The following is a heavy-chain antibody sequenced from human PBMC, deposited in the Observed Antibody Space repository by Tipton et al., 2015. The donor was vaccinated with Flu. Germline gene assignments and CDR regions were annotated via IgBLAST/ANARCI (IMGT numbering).Heavy chain of an antibody. CDR1: GGSISSYY. Sequence: TLSLTCTVSGGSISSYYWSWIRQPAGKGLEWIGRIYTSGSTNYNPSLKSRVTMSVDTSKNQSSLKLSTVTAADTAVYYCARDGDDDFWSGYRQADYYGMDVWGQGTTVTVSS. D-gene: IGHD3-3*01. V-gene: IGHV4-4*07. CDR2: IYTSGST. CDR3: ARDGDDDFWSGYRQADYYGMDV. J-gene: IGHJ6*02.